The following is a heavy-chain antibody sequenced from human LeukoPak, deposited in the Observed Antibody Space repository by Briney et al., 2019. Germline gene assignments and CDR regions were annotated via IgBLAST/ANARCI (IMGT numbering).Heavy chain of an antibody. CDR3: ARGPGGYSYGYRSYFDY. CDR1: GGSFSGYY. Sequence: SETLSLTCAVYGGSFSGYYWSWIRQPPGKGLEWIGEINHSGSTNYNPSLKSRVTISVDTSKNQFSLKLSSVTAADTAVYYCARGPGGYSYGYRSYFDYWGQGTLVTVSS. D-gene: IGHD5-18*01. CDR2: INHSGST. J-gene: IGHJ4*02. V-gene: IGHV4-34*01.